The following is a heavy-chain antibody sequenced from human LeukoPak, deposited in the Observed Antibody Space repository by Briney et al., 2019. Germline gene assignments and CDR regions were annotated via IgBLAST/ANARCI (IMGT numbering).Heavy chain of an antibody. J-gene: IGHJ3*02. CDR2: IIAYNGNT. V-gene: IGHV1-18*01. D-gene: IGHD3-10*01. CDR3: GRGGGWGARGYDAFEI. CDR1: GYTFTSYG. Sequence: EASVKVPCKASGYTFTSYGISLVRQAPGLGLEWMGWIIAYNGNTNYAQKLQGRVTMTTDTSTSTAYMELRSLRSDDTAVYYCGRGGGWGARGYDAFEIWGQGTMVTVSS.